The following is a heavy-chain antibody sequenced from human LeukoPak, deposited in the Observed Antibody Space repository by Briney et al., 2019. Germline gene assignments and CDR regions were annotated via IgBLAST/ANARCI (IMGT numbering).Heavy chain of an antibody. J-gene: IGHJ4*02. D-gene: IGHD3-10*01. Sequence: PSGTLSLTCAVSGGSISSSNWWSWVRQPPGKGLEWIGEIYHSGSTNYNPSLKSRVTISVDTSKNQFSLKLSSVTAADTAVYYCARDSGRLKAIDYWGQGTLVTVSS. CDR1: GGSISSSNW. CDR3: ARDSGRLKAIDY. V-gene: IGHV4-4*02. CDR2: IYHSGST.